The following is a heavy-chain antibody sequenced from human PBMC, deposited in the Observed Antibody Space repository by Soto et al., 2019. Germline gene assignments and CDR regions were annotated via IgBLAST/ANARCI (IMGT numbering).Heavy chain of an antibody. J-gene: IGHJ3*02. CDR3: ARPRSNYDFWSGPPAGAFDI. Sequence: ASVKVSFKASGYTFTSYGISWVRQAPGQGLEWMGWISAYNGNTNYAQKLQGRVTMTTDTSTSTAYMELRSLRSDDTAVYYCARPRSNYDFWSGPPAGAFDIWGQGTMVTVSS. CDR2: ISAYNGNT. CDR1: GYTFTSYG. D-gene: IGHD3-3*01. V-gene: IGHV1-18*01.